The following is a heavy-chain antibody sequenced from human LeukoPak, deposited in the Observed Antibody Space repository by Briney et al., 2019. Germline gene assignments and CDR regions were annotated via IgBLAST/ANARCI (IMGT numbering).Heavy chain of an antibody. CDR2: ISYDGSNK. J-gene: IGHJ4*02. D-gene: IGHD6-19*01. Sequence: GGSLRLSCAASGFTFSSYAMHWVRQAPGKGLEWVAVISYDGSNKYYADSVKGRFTISRDNSKNTLYLQMNSLRAEDTAVYYCAKDLKPSYSSGCLDYWGQGTLVTVSS. CDR1: GFTFSSYA. CDR3: AKDLKPSYSSGCLDY. V-gene: IGHV3-30*04.